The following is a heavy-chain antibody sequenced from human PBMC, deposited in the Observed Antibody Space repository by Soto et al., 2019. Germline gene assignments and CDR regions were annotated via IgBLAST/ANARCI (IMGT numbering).Heavy chain of an antibody. CDR3: TKSDRGHNYAFY. Sequence: SETLSLTCTVSGASVSSGGYYWSWIRQHPGKGLEWIGYIYYSGSTNYNPSLKSRVIISVDTSKNQFSLKLSSVTAADTAVYYCTKSDRGHNYAFYWGQGTLVTVSS. J-gene: IGHJ4*02. D-gene: IGHD5-18*01. V-gene: IGHV4-61*08. CDR1: GASVSSGGYY. CDR2: IYYSGST.